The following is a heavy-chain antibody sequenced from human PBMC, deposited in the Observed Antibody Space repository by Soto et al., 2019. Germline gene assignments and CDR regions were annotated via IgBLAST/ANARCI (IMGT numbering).Heavy chain of an antibody. Sequence: QVQLVESGGGVVQPGRSLRLSCAASGFTFNNYAIHWVRQAPGKGLEWVAVMSYDGNNKYYADSVKGRFTISRDNSKNTLYLQMNSLRTEDTAVYYCAKNSRTRWFGEFLGVFDYWGQGTLVTVSS. CDR1: GFTFNNYA. CDR2: MSYDGNNK. J-gene: IGHJ4*02. D-gene: IGHD3-10*01. V-gene: IGHV3-30*18. CDR3: AKNSRTRWFGEFLGVFDY.